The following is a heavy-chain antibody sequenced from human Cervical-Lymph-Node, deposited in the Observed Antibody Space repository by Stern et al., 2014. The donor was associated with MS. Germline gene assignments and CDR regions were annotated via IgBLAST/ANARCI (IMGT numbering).Heavy chain of an antibody. D-gene: IGHD4-11*01. J-gene: IGHJ3*02. V-gene: IGHV1-8*01. CDR1: GYTFRSFG. CDR3: ARDDSRTAFDI. Sequence: VQLVESGAEVKKPGASVKVSCRASGYTFRSFGINWVRQAAGQGLEWMGWMKPSSGDTGYAKEFQDRITMTRDTSINTAYMELSSLRSQDTAVYYCARDDSRTAFDIWGQGTMVTVSS. CDR2: MKPSSGDT.